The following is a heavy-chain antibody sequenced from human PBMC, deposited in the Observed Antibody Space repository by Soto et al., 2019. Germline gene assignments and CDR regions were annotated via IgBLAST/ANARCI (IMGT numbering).Heavy chain of an antibody. Sequence: HPGGSLRLSCAASGFTLSSAAMPWVRLAPGKGLEWVAVIAYDGRNKYYADSVKGRFTISRDNSKNTLYLQMNSLRIEDTAVYYCARELERVFDYWGQGTLVTVSS. CDR2: IAYDGRNK. J-gene: IGHJ4*02. CDR3: ARELERVFDY. D-gene: IGHD1-1*01. V-gene: IGHV3-30*04. CDR1: GFTLSSAA.